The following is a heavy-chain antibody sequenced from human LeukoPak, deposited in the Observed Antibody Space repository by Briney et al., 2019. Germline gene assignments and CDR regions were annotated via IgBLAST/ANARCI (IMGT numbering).Heavy chain of an antibody. D-gene: IGHD4-11*01. CDR3: ARDRIYTNYYFDS. Sequence: GGSLRLSCAASGFTFSSYSMNWVRQAPGKGLEWVSSISSSSGYIYYADSVKGRFTISRDNAKNSLYLQMNSLRADGTGVYYCARDRIYTNYYFDSWGLGTLVTVSS. CDR1: GFTFSSYS. J-gene: IGHJ4*02. V-gene: IGHV3-21*01. CDR2: ISSSSGYI.